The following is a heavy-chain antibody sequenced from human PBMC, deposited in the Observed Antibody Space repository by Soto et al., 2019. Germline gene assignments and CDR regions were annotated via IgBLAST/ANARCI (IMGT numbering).Heavy chain of an antibody. CDR2: ISSNGGST. CDR1: GFTFSSYS. Sequence: GSLRLSCAASGFTFSSYSMNWVRQAPGKGLEWVSAISSNGGSTYYADSVKGRFTISRDNSKNTLYLQMSSLRAEDTAVYYCVMEPEYSSSFRWSGDYWGQGTLVTVSS. V-gene: IGHV3-64D*06. CDR3: VMEPEYSSSFRWSGDY. J-gene: IGHJ4*02. D-gene: IGHD6-6*01.